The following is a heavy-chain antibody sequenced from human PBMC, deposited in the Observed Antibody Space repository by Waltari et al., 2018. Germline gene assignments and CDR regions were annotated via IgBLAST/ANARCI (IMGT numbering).Heavy chain of an antibody. V-gene: IGHV4-59*11. D-gene: IGHD6-13*01. Sequence: VQLQESGPGLVKPSETLSLTCTVSGGSISSHYWSCIRQPPGTGLEWSGYIYYRGSTNYTPSLKSRVTISVDTSKNQFPLKLSAVTAADTAVYYCARGSVYSSYGMDVWGQGTTVTVSS. CDR2: IYYRGST. J-gene: IGHJ6*02. CDR3: ARGSVYSSYGMDV. CDR1: GGSISSHY.